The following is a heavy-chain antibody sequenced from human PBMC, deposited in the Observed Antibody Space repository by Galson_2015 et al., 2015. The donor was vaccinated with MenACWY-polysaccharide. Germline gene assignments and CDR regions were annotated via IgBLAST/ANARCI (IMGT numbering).Heavy chain of an antibody. D-gene: IGHD6-6*01. CDR2: ISGSGGST. CDR3: AREYSSSRYYYYYMDV. Sequence: SLRLSCAASGFTFSSYAMSWVRQAPGKGLEWVSAISGSGGSTYYADSVKGRFTIPRDNSKNTLYLQMNSLRAEDTAVYYCAREYSSSRYYYYYMDVWGKGTTVTVSS. J-gene: IGHJ6*03. V-gene: IGHV3-23*01. CDR1: GFTFSSYA.